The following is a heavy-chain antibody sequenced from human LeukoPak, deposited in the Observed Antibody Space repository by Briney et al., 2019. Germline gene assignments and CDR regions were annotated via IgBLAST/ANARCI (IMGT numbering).Heavy chain of an antibody. J-gene: IGHJ1*01. CDR3: ARSYSGSFLY. Sequence: SETLSLTCTVSGYSISNGYYWGWIRQPPGKGLEFIWSVYHGGNTYYKASLKSRVTISLDTSKNQFSLRLSSVTAADTAVYYCARSYSGSFLYWGQGSLVTVSS. CDR1: GYSISNGYY. V-gene: IGHV4-38-2*02. D-gene: IGHD1-26*01. CDR2: VYHGGNT.